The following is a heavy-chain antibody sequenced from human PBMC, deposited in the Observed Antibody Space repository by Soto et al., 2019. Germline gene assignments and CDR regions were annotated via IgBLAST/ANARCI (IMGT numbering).Heavy chain of an antibody. CDR3: EREQVGATQDY. Sequence: QVQLVESGGGVVQPGRSLRLSCAASGFTFSSYAMHWVRQAPGKGLEWVAVISYDGSNKYYADSVKGRFTISRDNSKNSLYLQMNSLRAEDTAVYYCEREQVGATQDYWGQGTLVTVSS. D-gene: IGHD3-16*01. V-gene: IGHV3-30-3*01. CDR2: ISYDGSNK. CDR1: GFTFSSYA. J-gene: IGHJ4*02.